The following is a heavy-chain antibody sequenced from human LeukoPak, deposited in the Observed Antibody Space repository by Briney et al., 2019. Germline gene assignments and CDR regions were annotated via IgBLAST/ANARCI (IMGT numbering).Heavy chain of an antibody. V-gene: IGHV3-11*04. Sequence: LSLTCTVSGGSISSYYWSWIRQPPGKGLEWVSYISSSGSTIYYADSVKGRFTISRDNAKNSLYLQMNSLRAEDTAVYYCASWFGELLDYWGQGTLVTVSS. CDR2: ISSSGSTI. CDR1: GGSISSYY. CDR3: ASWFGELLDY. D-gene: IGHD3-10*01. J-gene: IGHJ4*02.